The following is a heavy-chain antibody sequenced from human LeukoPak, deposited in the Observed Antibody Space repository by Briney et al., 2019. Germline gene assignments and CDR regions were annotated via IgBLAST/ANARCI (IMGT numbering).Heavy chain of an antibody. Sequence: GASVKVSCKASGGTFSSYAISWVRQAPGQGLEWMGGIIPIFGTANYAQKFQGRVTITADKSTSTAYMELSSLRSEDTAVYYCARGTSSGWYIAAFDIWGQGTMVTVSS. V-gene: IGHV1-69*06. D-gene: IGHD6-19*01. CDR3: ARGTSSGWYIAAFDI. CDR2: IIPIFGTA. J-gene: IGHJ3*02. CDR1: GGTFSSYA.